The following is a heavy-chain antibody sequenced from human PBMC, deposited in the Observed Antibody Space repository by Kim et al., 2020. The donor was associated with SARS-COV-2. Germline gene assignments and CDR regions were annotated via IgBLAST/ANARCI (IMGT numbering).Heavy chain of an antibody. Sequence: ADSGKGRFTISRDNSKNTLYLQMNSLRAEDAAVYYCSKDMSMAVAGKVDYWGQGTLVTVSS. CDR3: SKDMSMAVAGKVDY. J-gene: IGHJ4*02. D-gene: IGHD6-19*01. V-gene: IGHV3-30*02.